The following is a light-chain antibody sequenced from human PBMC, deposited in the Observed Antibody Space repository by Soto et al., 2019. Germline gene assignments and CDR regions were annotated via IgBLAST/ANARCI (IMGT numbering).Light chain of an antibody. J-gene: IGKJ1*01. CDR2: GAS. V-gene: IGKV3D-7*01. CDR3: QQDNNLPWT. CDR1: QSVSSSY. Sequence: SVIAHSPATLSFSPGERATLSCRASQSVSSSYLSWYQQKPGQAPRLLIYGASIRATGIPARFSGSGSGTAFTLTICSLQPEDFAAYYCQQDNNLPWTFGQGTKVDIK.